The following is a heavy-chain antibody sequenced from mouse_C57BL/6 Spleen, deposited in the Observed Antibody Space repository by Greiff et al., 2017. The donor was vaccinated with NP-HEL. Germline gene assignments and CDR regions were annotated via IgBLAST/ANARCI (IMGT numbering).Heavy chain of an antibody. J-gene: IGHJ2*01. Sequence: VQLQQSGPEMVKPGASVKMSCKASGYTFTDYNMNWVKQSHGKSLEWIGYINPNNGGTSYNQKFKGKATLTVNKSSSTAYMELRSLTSEDSAVYYCAREGELYYGSSPYYFDYWGQGTTLTVSS. V-gene: IGHV1-22*01. CDR3: AREGELYYGSSPYYFDY. CDR2: INPNNGGT. D-gene: IGHD1-1*01. CDR1: GYTFTDYN.